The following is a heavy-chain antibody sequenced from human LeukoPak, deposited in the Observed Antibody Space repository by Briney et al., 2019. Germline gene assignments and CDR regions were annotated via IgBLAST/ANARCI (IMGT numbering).Heavy chain of an antibody. D-gene: IGHD1-1*01. CDR3: ARPRVYNWNDNYYYGMDV. J-gene: IGHJ6*04. CDR2: IGAYNGNT. V-gene: IGHV1-18*04. Sequence: ASVKVSCKASGYTFTSYGISWVRQAPGQGLEWMGWIGAYNGNTNYAQKLQGRVTMTTDTSTSTAYMELRSLRSDDTAVYYCARPRVYNWNDNYYYGMDVWGKGTTVTVSS. CDR1: GYTFTSYG.